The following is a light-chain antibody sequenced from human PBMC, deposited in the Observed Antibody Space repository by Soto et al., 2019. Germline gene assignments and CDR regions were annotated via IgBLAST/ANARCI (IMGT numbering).Light chain of an antibody. J-gene: IGKJ4*01. CDR1: QGVSSRF. Sequence: DIVLTQSPGTLSLSPGERATLSCRASQGVSSRFLAWYQQTPGQAPRLLIDGASSRATGIPDRFSGSGSGTDFTLTISRLGPEDVAVYYCQQYASSPLTFGVGTTVEIK. V-gene: IGKV3-20*01. CDR3: QQYASSPLT. CDR2: GAS.